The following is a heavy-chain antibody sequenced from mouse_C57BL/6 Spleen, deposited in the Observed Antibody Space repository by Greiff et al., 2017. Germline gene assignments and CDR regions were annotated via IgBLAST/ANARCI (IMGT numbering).Heavy chain of an antibody. CDR1: GYAFSSSW. CDR2: IYPGDGDT. D-gene: IGHD2-4*01. CDR3: ASPYDYDAWFAY. J-gene: IGHJ3*01. Sequence: QVQLKESGPELVKPGASVKISCKASGYAFSSSWMNWVKQRPGKGLEWIGRIYPGDGDTNYNGKLKGKATLTADKSSSTAYMQLSSLTSEDSAVYFCASPYDYDAWFAYWGQGTLVTVSA. V-gene: IGHV1-82*01.